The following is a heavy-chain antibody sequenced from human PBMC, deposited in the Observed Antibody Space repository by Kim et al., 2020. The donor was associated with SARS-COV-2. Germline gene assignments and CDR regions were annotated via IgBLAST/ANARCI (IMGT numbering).Heavy chain of an antibody. CDR3: TAGFDH. Sequence: SETLSLTCTVSRGSVSSRTYFWGWIPQPPGKGLDWIGSINFRGDSYYKSSLRSRATITIDVSKNQFSLRLRPVSGTDTAVYYCTAGFDHWCPGAMVTVSS. V-gene: IGHV4-39*01. CDR1: RGSVSSRTYF. CDR2: INFRGDS. J-gene: IGHJ4*02.